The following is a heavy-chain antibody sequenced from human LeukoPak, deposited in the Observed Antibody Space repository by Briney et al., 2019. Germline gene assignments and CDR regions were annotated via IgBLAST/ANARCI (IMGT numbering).Heavy chain of an antibody. CDR2: ISYDGSNK. V-gene: IGHV3-30*04. CDR1: GFTFSSYA. Sequence: GRSLRLSCAASGFTFSSYAMHWVRQAPGKGLEWVAVISYDGSNKYYADPVKGRFTISRDNSKNTLYLQMNSLRAEDTAVYYCARGREPVPREDFDWLVDYYYYYGMDVWGQGTTVTVSS. J-gene: IGHJ6*02. CDR3: ARGREPVPREDFDWLVDYYYYYGMDV. D-gene: IGHD3-9*01.